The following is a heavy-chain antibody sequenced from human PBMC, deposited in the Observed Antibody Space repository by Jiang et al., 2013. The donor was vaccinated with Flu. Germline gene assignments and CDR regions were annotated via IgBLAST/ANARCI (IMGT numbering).Heavy chain of an antibody. CDR3: ARTDLNMVRGVNPFYYYYYMDV. CDR1: GYSISSGYY. D-gene: IGHD3-10*01. Sequence: LLKPSETLSLTCAVSGYSISSGYYWGWIRQPPGKGLEWIGSIYHSGSTYYNPSLKSRVTISVDTSKNQFSLKLSSVTAADTAVYYCARTDLNMVRGVNPFYYYYYMDVWGKGTTVTVSS. V-gene: IGHV4-38-2*01. CDR2: IYHSGST. J-gene: IGHJ6*03.